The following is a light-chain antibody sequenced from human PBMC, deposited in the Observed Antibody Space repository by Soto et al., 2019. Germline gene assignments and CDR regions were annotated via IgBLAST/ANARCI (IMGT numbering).Light chain of an antibody. V-gene: IGKV1-5*01. Sequence: DIQMTQSPSTLSASVGDRVTISCRASQSINRGLAWYQQKPGKAPKLLIYDASTLESGVPSRFSGSGYGAEFTLTINSLQSEDFAVYYCQQYNNWPQTFGQGTKVDI. CDR3: QQYNNWPQT. CDR1: QSINRG. CDR2: DAS. J-gene: IGKJ1*01.